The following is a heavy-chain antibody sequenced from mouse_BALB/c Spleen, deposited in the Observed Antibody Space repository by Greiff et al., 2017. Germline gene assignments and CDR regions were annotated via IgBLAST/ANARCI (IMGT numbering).Heavy chain of an antibody. V-gene: IGHV14-3*02. CDR3: ARGDYDGFAY. CDR1: GFNIKDTY. J-gene: IGHJ3*01. D-gene: IGHD2-4*01. Sequence: EVQLQQSGAELVKPGASVKLSCTASGFNIKDTYVHWVKQRPEQGLEWIGRIDPANGNTKYDPKFQGKATITADTSSNTAYLQLSSLTSEDTAVYYCARGDYDGFAYWGQGTLVTVSA. CDR2: IDPANGNT.